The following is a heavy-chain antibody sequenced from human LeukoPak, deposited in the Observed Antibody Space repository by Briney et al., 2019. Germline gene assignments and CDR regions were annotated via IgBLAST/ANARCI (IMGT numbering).Heavy chain of an antibody. J-gene: IGHJ6*03. CDR1: GFTVSSNY. V-gene: IGHV3-7*01. CDR2: IKQDGSEK. Sequence: GGSLRLSCAASGFTVSSNYMSWVRQAPGKGLEWVANIKQDGSEKFYVDSVKGRFTISRDNAKNSLYLQMNSLRAEDTAVYYCASRYSSSWYYYYYYMDVWGKGTTVTVSS. D-gene: IGHD6-13*01. CDR3: ASRYSSSWYYYYYYMDV.